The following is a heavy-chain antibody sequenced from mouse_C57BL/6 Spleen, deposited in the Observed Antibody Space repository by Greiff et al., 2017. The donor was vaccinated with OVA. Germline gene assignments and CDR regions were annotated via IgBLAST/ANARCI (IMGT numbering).Heavy chain of an antibody. CDR1: GYTFTEYT. Sequence: QVHVKQSGAELVKPGASVKLSCKASGYTFTEYTIHWVKQRSGQGLEWIGWFYPGSGSIKYNEKFKDKATLTADKSSSTVYMELSRLTSEDSAVYFCARHEAVYYDYGGAWFAYWGQGTLVTVSA. CDR3: ARHEAVYYDYGGAWFAY. J-gene: IGHJ3*01. D-gene: IGHD2-4*01. CDR2: FYPGSGSI. V-gene: IGHV1-62-2*01.